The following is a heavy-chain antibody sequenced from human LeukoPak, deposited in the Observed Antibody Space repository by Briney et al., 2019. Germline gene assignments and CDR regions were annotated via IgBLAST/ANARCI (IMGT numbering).Heavy chain of an antibody. CDR1: GYTFTSYG. D-gene: IGHD3-9*01. Sequence: ASVKVSCKASGYTFTSYGISWVRQAPGQGLEWMGWISAYNGNTNYAQKLQGRVTMTTDTSTCTAYMELRSLRSDDTAVYYCARASYYDILTGYYGNNWFDPWGQGTLVTVSS. J-gene: IGHJ5*02. V-gene: IGHV1-18*01. CDR3: ARASYYDILTGYYGNNWFDP. CDR2: ISAYNGNT.